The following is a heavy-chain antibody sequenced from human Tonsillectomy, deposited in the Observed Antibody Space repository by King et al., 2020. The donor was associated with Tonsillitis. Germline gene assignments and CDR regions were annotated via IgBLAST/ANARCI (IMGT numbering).Heavy chain of an antibody. CDR1: GYSFTSYW. V-gene: IGHV5-51*01. CDR2: IYPGDSDT. D-gene: IGHD6-13*01. J-gene: IGHJ4*02. CDR3: ARQSTFSSSWYSFFDY. Sequence: QLVQSGAEVKKPGESLKISCKGSGYSFTSYWIGWVRQMPGKGLEWMGIIYPGDSDTRYSPSFRGQVTISADKSISTAYLQWSSLKASDTAMYYCARQSTFSSSWYSFFDYWGQGTLVTVSS.